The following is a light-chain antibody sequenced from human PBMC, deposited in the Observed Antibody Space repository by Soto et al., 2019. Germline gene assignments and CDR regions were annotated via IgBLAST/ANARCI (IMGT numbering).Light chain of an antibody. CDR3: AAWDDSLNGWV. CDR2: NND. CDR1: SSNIGSNA. J-gene: IGLJ3*02. Sequence: QSVLAQPPSASGTPGQRVSISCSGSSSNIGSNAVNWYQQFPGTAPKLLIYNNDQRPSGVPDRFSGSKSGTSASLDIRGLQSDDEADYFCAAWDDSLNGWVFGGGTKLTVL. V-gene: IGLV1-44*01.